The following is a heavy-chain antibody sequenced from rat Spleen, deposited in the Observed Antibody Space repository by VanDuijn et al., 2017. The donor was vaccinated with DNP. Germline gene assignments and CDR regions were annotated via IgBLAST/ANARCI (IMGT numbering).Heavy chain of an antibody. CDR2: INTGSGGT. CDR3: ARRRLPYWYFDF. CDR1: GYTFTTYY. Sequence: QVQLQPSGAELAKPGSSVKISCKASGYTFTTYYMSWIKQTTGQGLEYIGYINTGSGGTNYNEKFKGKATLTVDKSSSTAFMQLSSLTPDDSAVYYCARRRLPYWYFDFWGPGTMVTVSS. J-gene: IGHJ1*01. D-gene: IGHD1-4*01. V-gene: IGHV1-43*01.